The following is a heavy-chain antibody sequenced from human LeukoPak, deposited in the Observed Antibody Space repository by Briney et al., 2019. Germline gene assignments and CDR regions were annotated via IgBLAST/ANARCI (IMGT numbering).Heavy chain of an antibody. J-gene: IGHJ4*02. CDR2: IYYSGTT. Sequence: SETLSLTCTVSGSSISSSSHYWAWIRQPPGTGLEWIGSIYYSGTTFYNPSLKSRLTISVDTSNNQFSLKLSSVAAADTAVYYCARRVIVATLDYWGQGTLVTVSS. V-gene: IGHV4-39*01. CDR1: GSSISSSSHY. CDR3: ARRVIVATLDY. D-gene: IGHD2/OR15-2a*01.